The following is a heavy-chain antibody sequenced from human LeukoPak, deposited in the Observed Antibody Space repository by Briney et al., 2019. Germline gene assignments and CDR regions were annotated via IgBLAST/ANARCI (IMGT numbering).Heavy chain of an antibody. CDR3: ARSRDYYDSSGYYSRFDY. J-gene: IGHJ4*02. D-gene: IGHD3-22*01. CDR2: IYYSGRT. CDR1: GGSISSYY. V-gene: IGHV4-59*01. Sequence: PSETLSLTCTVSGGSISSYYWSWIRRPPGEGVEGIGYIYYSGRTNYNPSLKSRVTRPVATSKNQFSLKLRSVTAADPAVYYCARSRDYYDSSGYYSRFDYWGQGTLVTVSS.